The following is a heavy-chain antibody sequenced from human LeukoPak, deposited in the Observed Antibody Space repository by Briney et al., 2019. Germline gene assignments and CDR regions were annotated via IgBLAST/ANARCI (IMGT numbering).Heavy chain of an antibody. Sequence: GRSLRLSCAASGFTFSSYAMHWVRQAPGKGLEWVSAISGSGGSTYYADSVKGRFTISRDNSKNTLYLQMNSLRAEDTAVYYCAKDRSRQQLAFDYWGQGTLVTVSS. CDR1: GFTFSSYA. CDR2: ISGSGGST. J-gene: IGHJ4*02. V-gene: IGHV3-23*01. CDR3: AKDRSRQQLAFDY. D-gene: IGHD6-13*01.